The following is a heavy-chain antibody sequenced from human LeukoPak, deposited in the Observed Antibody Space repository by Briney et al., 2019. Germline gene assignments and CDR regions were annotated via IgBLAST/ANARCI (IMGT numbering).Heavy chain of an antibody. D-gene: IGHD3-10*01. V-gene: IGHV1-18*01. CDR1: GYTFTNYS. Sequence: ASVKVSCKASGYTFTNYSINWVRQAPGQGLEWMGWISGYNANRNYAQKLKGRVTMTTDTSTSTAYMELTSLRSDDTAVYYCASDLSVGISGLYYQYMDVWGKGTTVTVSS. J-gene: IGHJ6*03. CDR3: ASDLSVGISGLYYQYMDV. CDR2: ISGYNANR.